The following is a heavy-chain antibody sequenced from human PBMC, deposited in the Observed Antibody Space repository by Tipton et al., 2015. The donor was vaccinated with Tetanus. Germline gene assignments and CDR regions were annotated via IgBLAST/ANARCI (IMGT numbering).Heavy chain of an antibody. D-gene: IGHD6-6*01. CDR1: GDSITSSHYY. CDR3: ARRSVSARFDD. Sequence: TLSLTCTVSGDSITSSHYYWSWIRQHPGKGLEWIGYIYYTGNTYYNPSLKSRVTISVDTSKNQFSLKLSSVTAADTAVYYCARRSVSARFDDWGQGTLVTVSS. J-gene: IGHJ4*02. CDR2: IYYTGNT. V-gene: IGHV4-31*03.